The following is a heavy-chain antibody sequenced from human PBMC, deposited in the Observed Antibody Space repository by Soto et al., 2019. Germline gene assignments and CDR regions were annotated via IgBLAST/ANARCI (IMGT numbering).Heavy chain of an antibody. V-gene: IGHV4-31*03. Sequence: QVQLQESGPGLVKPSQTLSLTCTVSGGAISSGGYYWSWIRQHPGKGLEWIGSIYYSGSTYDNPSLKSRVTISLETSKNLFSQKLSSVTAADADVYYCARGVLHWGQGTLVIVSS. CDR2: IYYSGST. CDR1: GGAISSGGYY. D-gene: IGHD3-16*01. CDR3: ARGVLH. J-gene: IGHJ4*02.